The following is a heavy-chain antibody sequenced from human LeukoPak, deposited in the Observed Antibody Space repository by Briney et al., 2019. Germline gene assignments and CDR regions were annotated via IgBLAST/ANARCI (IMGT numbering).Heavy chain of an antibody. D-gene: IGHD2-2*01. Sequence: GRSLRLSCAASGFTFSSYAMHWVRQAPGKGLEWVAVISYDGSNKYYADSVKGRFTISRDNSKNTLYLQMNSLRAEDTAVYYCARDRCSSTSCSSAFDIWGQGTMVTVSS. CDR2: ISYDGSNK. CDR3: ARDRCSSTSCSSAFDI. J-gene: IGHJ3*02. V-gene: IGHV3-30-3*01. CDR1: GFTFSSYA.